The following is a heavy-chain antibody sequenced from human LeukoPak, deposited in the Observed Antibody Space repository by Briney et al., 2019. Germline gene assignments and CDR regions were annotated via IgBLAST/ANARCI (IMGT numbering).Heavy chain of an antibody. CDR2: ISSSSSYI. CDR1: GFTFSSYS. V-gene: IGHV3-21*01. D-gene: IGHD3-22*01. CDR3: ASSPSREGYDSSGYYYFDY. Sequence: PGGSLRLSCAASGFTFSSYSMNWVRQAPGKGLEWVSSISSSSSYIYYADSVKGRFTISRDNAKNSLYLQMNSLRAEDTAVYYCASSPSREGYDSSGYYYFDYWGQGTLVTVSS. J-gene: IGHJ4*02.